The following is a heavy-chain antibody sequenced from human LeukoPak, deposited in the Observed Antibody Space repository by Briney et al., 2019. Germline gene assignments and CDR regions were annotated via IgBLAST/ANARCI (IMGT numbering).Heavy chain of an antibody. CDR1: GGSISSYY. J-gene: IGHJ6*03. Sequence: SETLSLTCTVSGGSISSYYWSWIRQPPGKGLEWIGYVYYSGSTNYNPSLKSRVITSVDTSKNQFSLKLSSVTAADTAVYYCARGYDDYGDYVGSYSYYMDVWGKGTTVTISS. D-gene: IGHD4-17*01. CDR3: ARGYDDYGDYVGSYSYYMDV. CDR2: VYYSGST. V-gene: IGHV4-59*08.